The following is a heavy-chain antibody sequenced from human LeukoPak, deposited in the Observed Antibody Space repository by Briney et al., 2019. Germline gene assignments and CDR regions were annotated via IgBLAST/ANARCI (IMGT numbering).Heavy chain of an antibody. CDR3: ARDAVAGTSQPRWFDP. CDR1: GFTFSSYA. J-gene: IGHJ5*02. D-gene: IGHD6-19*01. Sequence: GGSLRLSCAASGFTFSSYAMSWVRQAPGKGLEWVSAISGSGGSTYYADSVKGRFTISRDNAKNSLYLQMNSLRAEDTAVYYCARDAVAGTSQPRWFDPWGQGTLVTVSS. V-gene: IGHV3-23*01. CDR2: ISGSGGST.